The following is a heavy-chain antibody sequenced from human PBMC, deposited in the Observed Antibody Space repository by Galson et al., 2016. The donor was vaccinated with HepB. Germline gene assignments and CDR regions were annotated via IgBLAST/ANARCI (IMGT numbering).Heavy chain of an antibody. V-gene: IGHV3-11*06. CDR1: GFNFIDYY. D-gene: IGHD5-12*01. CDR2: ISGSSGYT. Sequence: SLRLSCAVSGFNFIDYYMSWIRQSPGKGLEWISHISGSSGYTNYAHSVKGRFTISRDNANDTLYLQMSSLRAEETAVYYCARDAGSDYHYWGRGTLVTVSS. J-gene: IGHJ4*02. CDR3: ARDAGSDYHY.